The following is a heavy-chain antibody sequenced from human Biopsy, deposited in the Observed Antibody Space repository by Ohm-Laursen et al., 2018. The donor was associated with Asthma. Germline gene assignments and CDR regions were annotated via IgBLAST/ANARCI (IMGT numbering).Heavy chain of an antibody. CDR1: GDSINSGGYS. V-gene: IGHV4-30-2*01. D-gene: IGHD3-22*01. CDR3: ARMITMIQAANYYSYAMDV. CDR2: LFPSGGT. Sequence: SQTLSLTCSVSGDSINSGGYSLKWIRQPPREGLEGVAYLFPSGGTHYNPSLKNRVTISVDRSKRQFSLKVNSVTAADTAVYYCARMITMIQAANYYSYAMDVWGQGTTVTVSS. J-gene: IGHJ6*02.